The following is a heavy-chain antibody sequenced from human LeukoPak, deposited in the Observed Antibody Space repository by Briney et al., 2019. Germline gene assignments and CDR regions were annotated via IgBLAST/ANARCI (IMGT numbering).Heavy chain of an antibody. Sequence: ASVKVSCKVSGYTLIELSMHWVRQAPGKGLEWMGGFDPEDGETIYAQKFQGRVTMTEDTSTDTAYMELSSLRSEDTAVYYCATDLKGRLERRGFDYWGQGTLVTVSS. D-gene: IGHD1-1*01. CDR1: GYTLIELS. CDR2: FDPEDGET. CDR3: ATDLKGRLERRGFDY. J-gene: IGHJ4*02. V-gene: IGHV1-24*01.